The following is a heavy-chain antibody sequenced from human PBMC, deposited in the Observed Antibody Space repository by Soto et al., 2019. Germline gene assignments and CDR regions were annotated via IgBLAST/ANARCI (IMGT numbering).Heavy chain of an antibody. Sequence: ASVKVSCKASGYTFTGYYMHWVRQAPGQGLEWMGWINPNSGGTNYAQKFQGWVTMTRDTSISTAYMELSRLRSDDTAVYYCARGMEADYGDYEPGSNYYYYYMDVWGKGTTVTVSS. CDR1: GYTFTGYY. CDR2: INPNSGGT. V-gene: IGHV1-2*04. CDR3: ARGMEADYGDYEPGSNYYYYYMDV. D-gene: IGHD4-17*01. J-gene: IGHJ6*03.